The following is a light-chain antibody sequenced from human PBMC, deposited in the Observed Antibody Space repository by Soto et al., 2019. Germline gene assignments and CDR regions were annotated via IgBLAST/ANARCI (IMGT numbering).Light chain of an antibody. CDR1: SGDIGSYNR. J-gene: IGLJ3*02. Sequence: QSALTQPASVSGSPGQSITISCTGTSGDIGSYNRVSWYQQHPGKAPKLIIYEVTDRPSGVSNRFSGSKSGNTASLAISGLRSEDEADYYCAAWDDSLSGWVFGGGTKLTVL. V-gene: IGLV2-14*01. CDR2: EVT. CDR3: AAWDDSLSGWV.